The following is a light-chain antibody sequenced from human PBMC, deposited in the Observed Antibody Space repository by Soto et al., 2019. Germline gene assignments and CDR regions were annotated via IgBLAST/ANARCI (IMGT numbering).Light chain of an antibody. CDR3: CSYAGSNNYV. J-gene: IGLJ1*01. CDR2: EVS. V-gene: IGLV2-8*01. Sequence: QSALTQPPSASGSPGQSVTISCTGTSSDVGGYKYVSWFQQHPGKAPKLMICEVSKRPSGVPDRFSGSRSGNTASLTVSGLQAEDEDDYYCCSYAGSNNYVFGTGTKLTVL. CDR1: SSDVGGYKY.